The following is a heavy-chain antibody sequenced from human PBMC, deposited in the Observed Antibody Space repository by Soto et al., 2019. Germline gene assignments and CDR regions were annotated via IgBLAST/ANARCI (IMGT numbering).Heavy chain of an antibody. Sequence: SENLSLTCAVYGGSFSGYYWSWIRQPPGKGLEWIGEINHSGSTNYNPSLNSRVTISVDTSKNQFSLKLSSVTAADTAVYYCARKRYCSSTSCYRAGPSLVSHYYYYYYGMDVWGQGTTVT. D-gene: IGHD2-2*02. CDR3: ARKRYCSSTSCYRAGPSLVSHYYYYYYGMDV. CDR1: GGSFSGYY. V-gene: IGHV4-34*01. CDR2: INHSGST. J-gene: IGHJ6*02.